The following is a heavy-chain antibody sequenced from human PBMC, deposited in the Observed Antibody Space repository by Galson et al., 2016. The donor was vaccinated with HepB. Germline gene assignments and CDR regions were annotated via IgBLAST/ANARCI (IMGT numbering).Heavy chain of an antibody. J-gene: IGHJ4*02. V-gene: IGHV3-48*01. CDR1: GFTFSNFG. D-gene: IGHD2-21*01. CDR2: IGSGSNTI. CDR3: ARDIPGVSYFDN. Sequence: SLRLSCAASGFTFSNFGMSWVRQAPGKGLEWISYIGSGSNTIYYADSVKGRFTISRDNAKNSLSLQMNSLSAEDTAVYYCARDIPGVSYFDNWGQGTLVTVSS.